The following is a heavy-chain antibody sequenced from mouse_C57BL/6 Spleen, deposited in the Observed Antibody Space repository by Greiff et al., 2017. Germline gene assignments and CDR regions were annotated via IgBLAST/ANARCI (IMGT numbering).Heavy chain of an antibody. Sequence: QVQLQQSGAELMKPGASVKLSCKATGYTFPGYWIEWVKQRPGHGLEWIGEILPGRGSTNYNEKFKGKATFTADTSSNTAYMKLSSLTTEDSAIYSCARRGPWDHYFDYWGQGTTLTVSS. CDR2: ILPGRGST. V-gene: IGHV1-9*01. CDR1: GYTFPGYW. CDR3: ARRGPWDHYFDY. D-gene: IGHD4-1*01. J-gene: IGHJ2*01.